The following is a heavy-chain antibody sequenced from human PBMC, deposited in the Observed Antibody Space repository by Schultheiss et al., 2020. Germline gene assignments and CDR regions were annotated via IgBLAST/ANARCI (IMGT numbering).Heavy chain of an antibody. V-gene: IGHV3-48*02. D-gene: IGHD2-15*01. CDR1: GFTFSSYS. CDR3: ARDRCSGGSCYWRGGDAFDI. Sequence: GSLKISCAASGFTFSSYSMNWVRQAPGKGLEWVSYISSSSSTIYYADSVKGRFTISRDNAKNSLYLQMNSLRDEDTAVYYCARDRCSGGSCYWRGGDAFDIWGQGTMVTVSS. J-gene: IGHJ3*02. CDR2: ISSSSSTI.